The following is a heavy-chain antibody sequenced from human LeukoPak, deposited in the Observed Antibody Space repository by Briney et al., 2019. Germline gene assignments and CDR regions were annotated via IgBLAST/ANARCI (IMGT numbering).Heavy chain of an antibody. V-gene: IGHV5-51*01. CDR1: GYRFTSYW. Sequence: GESLKISFKGSGYRFTSYWIGWVRQMPGKGLEWMGIIYPGDSDTRYSPSFQGQVTISADKSIRTSYLQWSSLKASDTAMYYCARLADDYVWGSYRTVGYFDYWGQGTLVTVSS. CDR3: ARLADDYVWGSYRTVGYFDY. J-gene: IGHJ4*02. D-gene: IGHD3-16*02. CDR2: IYPGDSDT.